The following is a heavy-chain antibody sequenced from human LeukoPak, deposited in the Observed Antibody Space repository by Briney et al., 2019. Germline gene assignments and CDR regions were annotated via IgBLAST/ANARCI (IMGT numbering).Heavy chain of an antibody. D-gene: IGHD1-1*01. J-gene: IGHJ2*01. V-gene: IGHV4-4*07. Sequence: SETLSLTCTVSGGSLSSFYWSWIRQPAGKGLERIGRIYTSGSTNYNPYLKGRVTMSVDTSKSQFSLKLSSVTAADTAVYYCARESRYNWDYWYFDLWGRGTLVTVSS. CDR1: GGSLSSFY. CDR2: IYTSGST. CDR3: ARESRYNWDYWYFDL.